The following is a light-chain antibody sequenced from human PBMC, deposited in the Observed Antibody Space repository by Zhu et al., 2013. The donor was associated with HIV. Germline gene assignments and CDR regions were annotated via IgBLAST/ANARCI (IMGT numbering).Light chain of an antibody. CDR1: QNIHNY. Sequence: DIVLTQSPATVFLSPGDRATLSCRASQNIHNYLAWYQQKPGRAPRLLISDASDRATGIPGRFSGSGSGTDFTLTISRLEPEDFAVYYCQQYGSSPRTFGQGTKVEIK. CDR3: QQYGSSPRT. CDR2: DAS. V-gene: IGKV3-20*01. J-gene: IGKJ1*01.